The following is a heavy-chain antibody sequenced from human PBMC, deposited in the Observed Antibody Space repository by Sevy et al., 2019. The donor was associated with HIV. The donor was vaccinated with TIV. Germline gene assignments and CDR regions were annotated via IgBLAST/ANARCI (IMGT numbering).Heavy chain of an antibody. CDR2: FSFGCGRI. D-gene: IGHD2-8*01. Sequence: RGYLRLSCAASGLTFAKYSMSWVRQAPGKGLEWVSTFSFGCGRINYADSVKGRFTISRDDSKNTLFLQMNSLRAEDTATHFCAREGCTQPHDYWGQGTLVTVSS. J-gene: IGHJ4*02. CDR1: GLTFAKYS. V-gene: IGHV3-23*01. CDR3: AREGCTQPHDY.